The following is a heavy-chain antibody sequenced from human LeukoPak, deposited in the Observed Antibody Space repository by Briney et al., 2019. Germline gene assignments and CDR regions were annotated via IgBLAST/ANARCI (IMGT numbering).Heavy chain of an antibody. Sequence: ASVKVSCKASGYTLTGYYMHWVRQAPGQGLEWMGWINPNSGGTNYAQKFQGRVTMTRDTSISTAYMELSRLRSDDTAVYYCARESAVAGTDLDYWGQGTLVTVSS. J-gene: IGHJ4*02. CDR2: INPNSGGT. D-gene: IGHD6-19*01. V-gene: IGHV1-2*02. CDR1: GYTLTGYY. CDR3: ARESAVAGTDLDY.